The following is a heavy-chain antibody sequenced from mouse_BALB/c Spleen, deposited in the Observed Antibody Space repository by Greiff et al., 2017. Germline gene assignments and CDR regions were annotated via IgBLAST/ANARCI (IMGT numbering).Heavy chain of an antibody. Sequence: QVQLQQSGPELVKPGASVRISCKASGYTFTSYYIHWVKQRPGQGLEWIGWIYPGNVNTKYNEKFKGKATLTADKSSSTAYMQLSSLTSEDSAVYFCARGARARDYWGQGTTLTVSS. J-gene: IGHJ2*01. D-gene: IGHD3-1*01. V-gene: IGHV1S56*01. CDR1: GYTFTSYY. CDR3: ARGARARDY. CDR2: IYPGNVNT.